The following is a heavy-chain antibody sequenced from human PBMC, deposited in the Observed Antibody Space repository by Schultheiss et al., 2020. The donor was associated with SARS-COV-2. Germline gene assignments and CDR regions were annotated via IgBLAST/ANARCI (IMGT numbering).Heavy chain of an antibody. D-gene: IGHD2-2*01. CDR3: ARSSYEYGSFDH. J-gene: IGHJ4*02. CDR2: IYSSGSS. V-gene: IGHV4-4*07. Sequence: GSLRLSCTVSGGSINSYYWSWIRQPAGEGLEWIGRIYSSGSSSYNPSLKSRVTMSEDTSKNQLSLNLRSVTAADTAVYYCARSSYEYGSFDHWGQGALVTVSS. CDR1: GGSINSYY.